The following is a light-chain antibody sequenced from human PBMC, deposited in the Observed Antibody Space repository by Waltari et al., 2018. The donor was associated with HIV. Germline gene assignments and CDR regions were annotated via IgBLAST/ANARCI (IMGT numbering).Light chain of an antibody. CDR3: SSYTSSSTLYVV. CDR1: SSDVGGYNY. V-gene: IGLV2-14*01. Sequence: QSALTQPASVSGSPGQSITISCTGTSSDVGGYNYVSWYQQHPGKAPKLMIYDVSYRHSGVSKRFSGSKSGNTASLTISGLQAEDEADYYCSSYTSSSTLYVVFGGGTKLTVL. CDR2: DVS. J-gene: IGLJ2*01.